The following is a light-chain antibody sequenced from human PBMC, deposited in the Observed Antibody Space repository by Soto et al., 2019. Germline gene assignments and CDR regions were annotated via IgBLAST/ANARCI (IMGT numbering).Light chain of an antibody. V-gene: IGLV2-14*01. Sequence: QSALTQPASVSGSPGQSITISCTGTSSDVGGYNYVSWYQQHPGKAPKLMIYEVINRPPGVSHRFSGSKSGNTASLTISGLQAEDEADYYCSSYTNTITRVFGGGTKLTVL. CDR3: SSYTNTITRV. J-gene: IGLJ3*02. CDR2: EVI. CDR1: SSDVGGYNY.